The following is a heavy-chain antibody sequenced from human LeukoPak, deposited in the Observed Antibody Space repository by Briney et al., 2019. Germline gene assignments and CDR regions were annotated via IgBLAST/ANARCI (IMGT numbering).Heavy chain of an antibody. D-gene: IGHD2-15*01. J-gene: IGHJ4*02. CDR2: INPRDGGT. CDR3: AREGNGLLSKDLDY. V-gene: IGHV1-2*02. CDR1: GYTFTDYY. Sequence: ASVTVSCKGSGYTFTDYYLHWVRQAPGQGLEWVGYINPRDGGTSSPPNFRGRVTMTTDASRSRVYMELSRLTSDDTSIYFCAREGNGLLSKDLDYWGQGTLVTVSS.